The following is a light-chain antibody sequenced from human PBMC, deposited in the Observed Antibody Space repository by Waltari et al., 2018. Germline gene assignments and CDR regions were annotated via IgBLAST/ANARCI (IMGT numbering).Light chain of an antibody. Sequence: QSALTQPASVSGSPGQSITTPCTRTSTYVVTYNYVSWYQQHPGKAPKLLLYDFSYRPTGVSYRFSGSKTGNTASLTISGLQAEDEADYYCSSYITTNTLELYGGGTSLTVL. CDR1: STYVVTYNY. V-gene: IGLV2-14*03. CDR2: DFS. J-gene: IGLJ3*02. CDR3: SSYITTNTLEL.